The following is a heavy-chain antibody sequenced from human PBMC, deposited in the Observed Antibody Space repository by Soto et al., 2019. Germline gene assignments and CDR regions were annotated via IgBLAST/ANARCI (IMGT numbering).Heavy chain of an antibody. J-gene: IGHJ6*03. CDR3: ARATCTNGVCPPGYYYYYMDV. CDR1: GYTFTSYG. V-gene: IGHV1-18*01. D-gene: IGHD2-8*01. CDR2: ISAYNGNT. Sequence: ASVQVSCKASGYTFTSYGISWVRQATGQGLEWMGWISAYNGNTNYAQKLQGRVTMTTDTSTSTAYMELRSLRSDDTAVYYCARATCTNGVCPPGYYYYYMDVWGKGTTVTVS.